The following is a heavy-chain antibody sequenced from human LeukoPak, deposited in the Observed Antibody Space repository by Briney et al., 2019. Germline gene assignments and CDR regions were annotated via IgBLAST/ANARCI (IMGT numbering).Heavy chain of an antibody. CDR1: GGSVTSYY. V-gene: IGHV4-59*08. Sequence: PSQALSLTCTVSGGSVTSYYCNWVRQPPGRGLEWIGYIYYSGGTNYNPSLESRVTISLDTAKNQFSLKLRSVTAEDTAVYYCATTGATSPSSASWFNIEYWGQGTLVPVSS. CDR3: ATTGATSPSSASWFNIEY. D-gene: IGHD6-13*01. J-gene: IGHJ4*02. CDR2: IYYSGGT.